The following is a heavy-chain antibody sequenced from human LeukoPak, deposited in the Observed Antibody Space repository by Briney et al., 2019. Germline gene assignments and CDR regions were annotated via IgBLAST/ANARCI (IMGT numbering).Heavy chain of an antibody. CDR3: ARDLDYYQDYGSGSYYWFDP. D-gene: IGHD3-10*01. J-gene: IGHJ5*02. V-gene: IGHV1-18*04. CDR1: GYTFTSYG. Sequence: ASVKVSCKASGYTFTSYGISWVRQAPGQGLEWMGWNSAYNGNTNYAQKLQGRVTMTTDISTSTAYMELRSLRSDDTAVYYCARDLDYYQDYGSGSYYWFDPWGQGTLVTVSS. CDR2: NSAYNGNT.